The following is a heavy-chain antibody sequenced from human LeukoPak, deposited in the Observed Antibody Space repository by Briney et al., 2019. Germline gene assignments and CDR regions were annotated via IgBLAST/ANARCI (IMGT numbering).Heavy chain of an antibody. CDR1: GFTFSSYS. D-gene: IGHD2-15*01. Sequence: GGSLRLSCAASGFTFSSYSMNWVRQAPGKGLEWVSYISSSSSTIYYADSVKGRFTISRDNAKNSLYLQMNSLRAEDTAVYYCARDREYCSGGSCTPDWFDPWGQGTLVTVSS. CDR3: ARDREYCSGGSCTPDWFDP. CDR2: ISSSSSTI. V-gene: IGHV3-48*01. J-gene: IGHJ5*02.